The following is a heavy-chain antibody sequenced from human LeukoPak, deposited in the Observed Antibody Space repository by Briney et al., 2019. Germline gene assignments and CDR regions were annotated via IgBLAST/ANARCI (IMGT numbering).Heavy chain of an antibody. D-gene: IGHD6-25*01. Sequence: GGSLRLSCAASGFTFSSYAMHWVRQAPGKGLEWVAVISYDGSNKYYADSVKGRFTISRDNSKNTLYLQMNSLRAEDTAVYYCARDLVAAGSWYFDYWGQGTLVTVSS. CDR3: ARDLVAAGSWYFDY. CDR2: ISYDGSNK. J-gene: IGHJ4*02. CDR1: GFTFSSYA. V-gene: IGHV3-30-3*01.